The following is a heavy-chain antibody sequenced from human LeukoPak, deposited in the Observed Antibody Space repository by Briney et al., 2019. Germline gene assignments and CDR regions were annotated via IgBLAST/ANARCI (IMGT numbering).Heavy chain of an antibody. V-gene: IGHV3-30*02. CDR3: ARGRGYSQSNWVDP. CDR1: GFTFSSYG. CDR2: IRYDGSNK. D-gene: IGHD5-18*01. J-gene: IGHJ5*02. Sequence: GGSLRLSCAASGFTFSSYGMHWVRQAPGKGLEWVAFIRYDGSNKYYADSVKGRFTISRDNSKNTLYLQMNSLRAEDTAVYYCARGRGYSQSNWVDPWGQGTMVTVSA.